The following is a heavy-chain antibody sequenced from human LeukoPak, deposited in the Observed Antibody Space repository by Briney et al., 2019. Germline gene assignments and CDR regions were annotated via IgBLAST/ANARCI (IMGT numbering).Heavy chain of an antibody. CDR3: AKGYSNGYGA. J-gene: IGHJ5*02. CDR2: ISASGGNT. V-gene: IGHV3-23*01. Sequence: PGGSLRLSCAASEFTFSSYAMQWVRQAPGKGLEWVSGISASGGNTWYADSVKGRFTISRGNSKNTLYLQMNSLRAEDTAVYYCAKGYSNGYGAWGQGTLVTVSS. CDR1: EFTFSSYA. D-gene: IGHD6-19*01.